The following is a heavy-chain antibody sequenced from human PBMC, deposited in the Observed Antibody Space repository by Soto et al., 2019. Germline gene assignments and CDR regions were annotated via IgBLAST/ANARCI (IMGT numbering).Heavy chain of an antibody. Sequence: QVQLVQSGPEVKKPGASVKVSCKASGYSFTSYGISWVRQAPGQGLEWMGWISTYNGNTNYAQKLQGRVTMTTDTSKRTAYMELRSLRSDDPAVYYCARGPYYDILTGYHSPSFDSWRQGPLVTVSS. J-gene: IGHJ4*02. CDR2: ISTYNGNT. V-gene: IGHV1-18*01. CDR3: ARGPYYDILTGYHSPSFDS. D-gene: IGHD3-9*01. CDR1: GYSFTSYG.